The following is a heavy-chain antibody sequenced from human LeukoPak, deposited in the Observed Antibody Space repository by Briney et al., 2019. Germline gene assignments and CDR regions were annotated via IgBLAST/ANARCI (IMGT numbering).Heavy chain of an antibody. Sequence: GGSLRLSCAASGFSFRTYGMHWVRQAPGKGLEWVADIWYDVSNEYYADSVKGRFTISRDNSKNTLSLQMNSLKAEDTAVYYCAKDNGDFALDYWGQGTLVTVSS. J-gene: IGHJ4*02. V-gene: IGHV3-33*06. CDR1: GFSFRTYG. D-gene: IGHD2-21*02. CDR2: IWYDVSNE. CDR3: AKDNGDFALDY.